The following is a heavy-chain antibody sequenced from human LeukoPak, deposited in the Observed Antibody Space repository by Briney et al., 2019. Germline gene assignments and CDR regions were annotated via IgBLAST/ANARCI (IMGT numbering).Heavy chain of an antibody. CDR2: ISHSGST. CDR1: GGSFSGYY. J-gene: IGHJ4*02. V-gene: IGHV4-34*01. D-gene: IGHD6-13*01. CDR3: ARGQRGSSSWYRLDY. Sequence: SETLSLTCAVYGGSFSGYYWSWIRQPPGKGLEWIGEISHSGSTNYNPSLKSRVTISVDTSKNQFSLKLSSVTAADTAVSYCARGQRGSSSWYRLDYWGQGTLVTVSS.